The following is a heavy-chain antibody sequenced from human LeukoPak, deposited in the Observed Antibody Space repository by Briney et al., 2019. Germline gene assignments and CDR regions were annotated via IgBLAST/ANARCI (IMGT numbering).Heavy chain of an antibody. J-gene: IGHJ4*02. D-gene: IGHD6-19*01. CDR1: GFTFSSYW. CDR3: ARVTVYGSGWYFDC. V-gene: IGHV3-7*01. Sequence: PGGSLRLSCAASGFTFSSYWMSWVRQAPGKGLEWVANIKQDGSEKYYVDSVKGRFTISRDNAQNSLYLQMNSLRAEDTGVYYCARVTVYGSGWYFDCWGQGTLVTVSS. CDR2: IKQDGSEK.